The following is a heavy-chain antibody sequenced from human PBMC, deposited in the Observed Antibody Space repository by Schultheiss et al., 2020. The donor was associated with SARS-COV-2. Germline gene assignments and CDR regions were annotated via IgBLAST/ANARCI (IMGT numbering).Heavy chain of an antibody. D-gene: IGHD5-12*01. CDR3: ARAQGRYSAYGMDV. J-gene: IGHJ6*02. V-gene: IGHV1-18*01. Sequence: ASVKVSCKASGVTFSSYAISWVRQAPGQGLEWMGWISTHNGKTNYAQKFQGRVSMTTDTSTSTAYMELRSLRSDDTAVYYCARAQGRYSAYGMDVWGQGTTVTVSS. CDR1: GVTFSSYA. CDR2: ISTHNGKT.